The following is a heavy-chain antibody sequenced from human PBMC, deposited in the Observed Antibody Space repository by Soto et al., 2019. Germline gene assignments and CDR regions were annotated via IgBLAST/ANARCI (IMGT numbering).Heavy chain of an antibody. CDR2: ISGSGGST. CDR3: AKDFRPNVAGSSYW. V-gene: IGHV3-23*01. D-gene: IGHD6-13*01. CDR1: GFTFSSYA. J-gene: IGHJ4*02. Sequence: EVQLLESGGGLVQPGGSLRLSCAASGFTFSSYAMSWVRQAPGKGLEWVSAISGSGGSTYYADSVKGRFTISRDNSKNTLDLQMNSLRAGDTAVYYCAKDFRPNVAGSSYWWGQGTLVTVSS.